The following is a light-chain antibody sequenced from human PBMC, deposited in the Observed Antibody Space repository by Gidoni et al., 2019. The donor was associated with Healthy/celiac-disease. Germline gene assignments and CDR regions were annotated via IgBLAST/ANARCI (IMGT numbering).Light chain of an antibody. CDR3: QQSYSTPPT. Sequence: DIQMTQPPSSLSAFVGDRLTITCRASQSISSYLNWYQQKPGKAPKLLIYAASSLQSGVPSRFSGSGSGTDFTLTISSLQPEDFATYYCQQSYSTPPTFGQGTKVEIK. CDR1: QSISSY. CDR2: AAS. J-gene: IGKJ1*01. V-gene: IGKV1-39*01.